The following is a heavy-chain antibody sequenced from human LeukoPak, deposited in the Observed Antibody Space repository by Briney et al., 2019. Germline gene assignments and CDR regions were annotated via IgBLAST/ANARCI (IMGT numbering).Heavy chain of an antibody. CDR2: IYYSGST. Sequence: SQTLSLTCTVSDGSISSGGYYWSWIRQHPGKGLEWIGYIYYSGSTYYNPSLKSRVTISVGTSKNQFSLKLSSVTAADTAVYYCARGLYCSGGSCYWGDAFDIWGQGTMVTVSS. CDR1: DGSISSGGYY. V-gene: IGHV4-31*03. J-gene: IGHJ3*02. CDR3: ARGLYCSGGSCYWGDAFDI. D-gene: IGHD2-15*01.